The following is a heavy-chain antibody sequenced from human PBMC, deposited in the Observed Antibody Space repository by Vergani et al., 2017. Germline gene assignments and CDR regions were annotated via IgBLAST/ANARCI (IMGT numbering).Heavy chain of an antibody. D-gene: IGHD5-18*01. CDR3: AKDHVDTAMVTSLDY. CDR2: ISGSGGST. Sequence: EVQLLESGGGLVQPGGSLRLSCAASGFTFSSYAMSWVRQAPGKVLEWVSAISGSGGSTYYADSVKGRFTISRDNSKHTLYLQMNSLRAEDTAVYYCAKDHVDTAMVTSLDYWGQGTLVTVSS. J-gene: IGHJ4*02. CDR1: GFTFSSYA. V-gene: IGHV3-23*01.